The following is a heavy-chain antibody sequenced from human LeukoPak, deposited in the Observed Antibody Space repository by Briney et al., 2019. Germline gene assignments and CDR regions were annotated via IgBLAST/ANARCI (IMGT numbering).Heavy chain of an antibody. CDR3: ARLTTVGYFDY. CDR1: GGSISSYY. D-gene: IGHD4-23*01. J-gene: IGHJ4*02. V-gene: IGHV4-59*01. Sequence: SETLSLTCTVSGGSISSYYWSWIRQPPGKGLEWIGYIYYSGSTNYNPSLKSRVTISVDTSKNQFSLKLSSVTAADTAVYYCARLTTVGYFDYWGQGTLVTVSS. CDR2: IYYSGST.